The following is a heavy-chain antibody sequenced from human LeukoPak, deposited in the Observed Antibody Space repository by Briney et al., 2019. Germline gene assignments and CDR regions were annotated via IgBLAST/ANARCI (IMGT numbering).Heavy chain of an antibody. Sequence: GGSLRLSCAASGFTFSSYRMNWVRQAPGKGLEWVSYISSSSSTIYYADSVKGRFTISRDNAKNSLYLQMNSLRAEDTAVYYCARDDQPLPLDYWGQGTLVTVSS. CDR3: ARDDQPLPLDY. J-gene: IGHJ4*02. CDR2: ISSSSSTI. CDR1: GFTFSSYR. V-gene: IGHV3-48*01.